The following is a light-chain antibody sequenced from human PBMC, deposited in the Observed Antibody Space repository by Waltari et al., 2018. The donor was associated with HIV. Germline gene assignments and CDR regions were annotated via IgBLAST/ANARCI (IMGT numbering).Light chain of an antibody. CDR2: YDN. CDR3: QVWDSSSNHVV. V-gene: IGLV3-21*04. CDR1: NIGGNS. Sequence: SYVLTQPPSVSVAPGKTARITCEGDNIGGNSVHWYQQKAGHAPVLFIYYDNDRPSGIPERFSGFNSGNTATLTISGVEAGDEADYYCQVWDSSSNHVVFGGGTKLTAL. J-gene: IGLJ3*02.